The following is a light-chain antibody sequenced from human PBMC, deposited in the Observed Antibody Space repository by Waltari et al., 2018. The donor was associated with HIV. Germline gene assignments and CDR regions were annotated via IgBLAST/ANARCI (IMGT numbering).Light chain of an antibody. V-gene: IGKV3-15*01. Sequence: VMPQSPATVSVSPGERATLSCRASQSVGSYLAWYQQKPGQAPRLLIYGASTRATGIPTRCSGSGSGTEFTLTISSLKSEDFAVYYCHQYNKWPRGTFGGGTKVEV. CDR3: HQYNKWPRGT. CDR2: GAS. CDR1: QSVGSY. J-gene: IGKJ4*01.